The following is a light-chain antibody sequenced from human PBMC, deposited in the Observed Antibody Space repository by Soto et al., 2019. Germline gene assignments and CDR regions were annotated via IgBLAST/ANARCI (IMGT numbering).Light chain of an antibody. CDR3: TSYTSSSTQV. V-gene: IGLV2-14*01. Sequence: QSVLTQPASVSGPPGQTITISCTGTSSAVGGYEYVSWYEQHPGTAPRLIIFEVTNRPSGVSNRFSGSKSGNTASLTISGLQAEDEADYYCTSYTSSSTQVFGTGTKVTVL. CDR2: EVT. CDR1: SSAVGGYEY. J-gene: IGLJ1*01.